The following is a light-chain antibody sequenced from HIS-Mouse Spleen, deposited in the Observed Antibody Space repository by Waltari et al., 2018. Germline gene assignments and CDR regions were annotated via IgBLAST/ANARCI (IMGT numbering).Light chain of an antibody. CDR2: DVR. Sequence: QSALTQPRSVSGSPGQSVTISCTGTSSDVGGYHYVSWYQRHPGKAPNLMIYDVRKRPSGVPDRFSGSKSGNTASLTISGLQAEDEADYYCCSYAGSYTVVFGGGTKLTVL. J-gene: IGLJ2*01. CDR1: SSDVGGYHY. V-gene: IGLV2-11*01. CDR3: CSYAGSYTVV.